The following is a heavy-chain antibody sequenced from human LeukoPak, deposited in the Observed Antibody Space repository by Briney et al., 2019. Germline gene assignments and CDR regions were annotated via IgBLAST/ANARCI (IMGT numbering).Heavy chain of an antibody. CDR3: ARDGSGSYYFPYYYYYGMDV. V-gene: IGHV3-21*01. D-gene: IGHD3-10*01. J-gene: IGHJ6*04. CDR2: ISISSSYI. CDR1: GFTFSSYS. Sequence: GGSLRLSCAASGFTFSSYSMNWVRQAPGKGLGWVSSISISSSYIYYADSVKGRFTISRDNAKNSLYLQMNSLRAEDTAVYYCARDGSGSYYFPYYYYYGMDVWGKGTTVTVSS.